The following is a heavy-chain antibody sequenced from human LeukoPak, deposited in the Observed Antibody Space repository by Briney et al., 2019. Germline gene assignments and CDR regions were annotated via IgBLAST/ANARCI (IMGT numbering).Heavy chain of an antibody. J-gene: IGHJ4*02. Sequence: GGSLRLSCAASGFTFSSYWMHWVRQAPGKGLVWVSRINSDGSSTSYADSVKGRFTISRDNAKNTLYLQMNSLRAEDTAVYYCARGAAAGAVDYWGQGTLVTVSS. CDR3: ARGAAAGAVDY. V-gene: IGHV3-74*01. CDR1: GFTFSSYW. CDR2: INSDGSST. D-gene: IGHD6-13*01.